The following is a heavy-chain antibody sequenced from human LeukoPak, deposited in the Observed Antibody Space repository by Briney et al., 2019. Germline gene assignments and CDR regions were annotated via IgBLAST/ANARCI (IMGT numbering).Heavy chain of an antibody. CDR3: ARVIAVAGTYWSDP. CDR1: SASISSNY. CDR2: IYYSGST. Sequence: PSETLSLTCTVSSASISSNYWTWIRQPPGKGLGWIGYIYYSGSTNYNPSLKSRVTISVDTSKNQFSLKLSSVTAADTAVYYCARVIAVAGTYWSDPWGQGTLVTVSP. J-gene: IGHJ5*02. V-gene: IGHV4-59*01. D-gene: IGHD6-19*01.